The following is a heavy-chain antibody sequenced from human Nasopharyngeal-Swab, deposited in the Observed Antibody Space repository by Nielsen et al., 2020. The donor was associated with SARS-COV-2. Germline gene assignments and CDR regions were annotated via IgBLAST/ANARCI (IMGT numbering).Heavy chain of an antibody. D-gene: IGHD2-15*01. Sequence: VRQAPGKGLEWVSAISGSGGSTYYADSVKGRFTISRDNSKNTLYLQMNSLRAEGTAVYYCATDIVVVVAATPRTNYWGQGTLVTVSS. CDR3: ATDIVVVVAATPRTNY. V-gene: IGHV3-23*01. CDR2: ISGSGGST. J-gene: IGHJ4*02.